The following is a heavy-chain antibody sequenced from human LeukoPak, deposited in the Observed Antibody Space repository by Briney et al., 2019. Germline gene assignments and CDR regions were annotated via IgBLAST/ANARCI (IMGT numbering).Heavy chain of an antibody. V-gene: IGHV1-18*01. D-gene: IGHD2-2*01. CDR1: GYTFTSYG. CDR2: ISAYNGNT. Sequence: ASVKVSCKASGYTFTSYGISWVRQAPGQGLEWMEWISAYNGNTNYAQKLQGRVTMTTDTSTSTAYMELRSLRSDDTAVYYCARGLYCSSTSCLILNWFDPWGQGTLVTVSS. J-gene: IGHJ5*02. CDR3: ARGLYCSSTSCLILNWFDP.